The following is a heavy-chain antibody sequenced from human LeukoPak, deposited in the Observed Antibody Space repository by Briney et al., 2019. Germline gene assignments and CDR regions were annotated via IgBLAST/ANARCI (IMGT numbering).Heavy chain of an antibody. CDR1: GYTFTSYD. D-gene: IGHD6-6*01. CDR3: ARDSGGAISSIATPEDAFDI. Sequence: ASVKVSCKASGYTFTSYDINWVRQATGQGLEWMGIINPSGGSTSYAQKFQGRVTMSRDMSTSTVYMELSSLRSEDTAVYYCARDSGGAISSIATPEDAFDIWGQETMVTVSS. V-gene: IGHV1-46*01. J-gene: IGHJ3*02. CDR2: INPSGGST.